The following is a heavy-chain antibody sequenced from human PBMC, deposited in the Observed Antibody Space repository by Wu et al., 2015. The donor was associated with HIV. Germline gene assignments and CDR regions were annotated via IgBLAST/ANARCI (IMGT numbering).Heavy chain of an antibody. D-gene: IGHD5-24*01. J-gene: IGHJ4*02. CDR2: INPKNGVT. V-gene: IGHV1-2*04. Sequence: QAQLVQSGAEVKKPGASVKVSCKASRYTFTDHYIHWVRQAPGQGLEWMGWINPKNGVTRYTQKFQGWVTLTRDTSISTAYMEVIALGSDDTAVFYCSSEHGHWGQGTLVTVSS. CDR3: SSEHGH. CDR1: RYTFTDHY.